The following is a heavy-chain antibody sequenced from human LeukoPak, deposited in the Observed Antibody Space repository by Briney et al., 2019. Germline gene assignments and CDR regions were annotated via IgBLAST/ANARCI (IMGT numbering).Heavy chain of an antibody. CDR3: AREGEATVYSC. D-gene: IGHD5-18*01. CDR1: GRSMSSYY. V-gene: IGHV4-59*01. CDR2: IYYSWSN. Sequence: SETLSLPCSVSGRSMSSYYGSWIRQPPGKGLEGIRYIYYSWSNNYNRSLKSRATLSVDTSKNQFSLKLSDVPAGDTDGYYCAREGEATVYSCRGEGALVTVSS. J-gene: IGHJ4*02.